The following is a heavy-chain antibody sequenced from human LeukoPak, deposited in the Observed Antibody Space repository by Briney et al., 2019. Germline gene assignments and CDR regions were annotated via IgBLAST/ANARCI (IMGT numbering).Heavy chain of an antibody. D-gene: IGHD2-15*01. CDR3: ARGSSRGPRDAFDF. Sequence: ASVKVSCKASGGTFSSYAISWVRQAPGQGLEWMGIISPGGASTSYAQKFQGRVTMTRDMSTSTVYMELSSLISEDTAVYYCARGSSRGPRDAFDFWGQGTMVTLSS. J-gene: IGHJ3*01. V-gene: IGHV1-46*01. CDR2: ISPGGAST. CDR1: GGTFSSYA.